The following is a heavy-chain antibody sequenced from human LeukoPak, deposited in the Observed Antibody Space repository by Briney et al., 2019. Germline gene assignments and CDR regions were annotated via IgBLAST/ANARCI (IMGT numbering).Heavy chain of an antibody. V-gene: IGHV4-59*01. J-gene: IGHJ2*01. CDR3: AKSYDRSGYYVYFDF. Sequence: SETLSLTCSVSGGSISSYYWSWIRQPPGKGLEWMGYISYSGGTNYNPSLKSRVTISIDTSKNQFSLKLNSVTAADTAVYYCAKSYDRSGYYVYFDFWGRGTLVTVSS. CDR2: ISYSGGT. D-gene: IGHD3-22*01. CDR1: GGSISSYY.